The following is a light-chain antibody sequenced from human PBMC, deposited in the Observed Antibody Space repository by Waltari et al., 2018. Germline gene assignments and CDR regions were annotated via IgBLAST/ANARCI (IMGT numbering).Light chain of an antibody. CDR1: DSNIGRNT. Sequence: QSQLTQPPSASGTPGQRVTISCSGSDSNIGRNTVNWYQQFPGTAPKLLVYGRGQRPSEVPDRFSASKSCTSASLAISGLQSEDEATYYCAAWDDNVNGRVLFGGGTKLTVL. J-gene: IGLJ2*01. V-gene: IGLV1-44*01. CDR2: GRG. CDR3: AAWDDNVNGRVL.